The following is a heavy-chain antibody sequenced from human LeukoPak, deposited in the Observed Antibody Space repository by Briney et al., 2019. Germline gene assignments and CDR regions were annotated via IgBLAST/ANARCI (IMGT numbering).Heavy chain of an antibody. D-gene: IGHD4-17*01. CDR2: MSPSGGRT. Sequence: GASVKVSCKAFGFTFTDYCMHWLRQAPGQGLEWMGEMSPSGGRTSYARKFQGRVTMTRDTSTSTVYMELTSLSSEDTAVYYCARDHDYGDYEGPAAFDYWGPGTLVTVSS. V-gene: IGHV1-46*01. CDR3: ARDHDYGDYEGPAAFDY. J-gene: IGHJ4*02. CDR1: GFTFTDYC.